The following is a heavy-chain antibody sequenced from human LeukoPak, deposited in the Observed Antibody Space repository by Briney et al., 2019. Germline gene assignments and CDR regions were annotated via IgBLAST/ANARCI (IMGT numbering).Heavy chain of an antibody. CDR1: GFSFSTSG. V-gene: IGHV3-73*01. D-gene: IGHD5-12*01. Sequence: GGSLSLSCAASGFSFSTSGMHWVRQASGKGLEWVGRIRSKARSYATTYAESVKGRFTISRDDSKNTAYLQMNSLKTEDTAVYYCTSQVDEGYWGQGTLVTVSS. J-gene: IGHJ4*02. CDR2: IRSKARSYAT. CDR3: TSQVDEGY.